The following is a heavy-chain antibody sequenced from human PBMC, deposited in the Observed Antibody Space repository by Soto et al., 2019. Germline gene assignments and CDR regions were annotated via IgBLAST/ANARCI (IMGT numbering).Heavy chain of an antibody. D-gene: IGHD5-12*01. CDR3: AREPSGYVPSHYYYMDV. CDR2: IYHSGST. Sequence: QVQLQESGPGLVKPSGTLSLTCAVSSGSISSSNWWSWVRQPPGKGLEWIGEIYHSGSTNYNPSLKSRVTISVDKSKNQFSLKLSSVTAADTAVYYCAREPSGYVPSHYYYMDVWGKGTTVTVSS. CDR1: SGSISSSNW. V-gene: IGHV4-4*02. J-gene: IGHJ6*03.